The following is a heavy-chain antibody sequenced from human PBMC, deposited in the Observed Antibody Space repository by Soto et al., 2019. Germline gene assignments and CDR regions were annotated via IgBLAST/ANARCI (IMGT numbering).Heavy chain of an antibody. Sequence: EVQLLESGGGLVQPGGSLRLSCAASGFTFSSYAMSWVRQAPGKGLEWVSAISGSGGSTYYADSVKGRFTISRDNSKNTLYLQMNSLRAEDTAVYYCAKVDGWGSNGNYVDVIPQYYYMDVWGKGTTVTVSS. V-gene: IGHV3-23*01. CDR2: ISGSGGST. D-gene: IGHD1-7*01. CDR3: AKVDGWGSNGNYVDVIPQYYYMDV. CDR1: GFTFSSYA. J-gene: IGHJ6*03.